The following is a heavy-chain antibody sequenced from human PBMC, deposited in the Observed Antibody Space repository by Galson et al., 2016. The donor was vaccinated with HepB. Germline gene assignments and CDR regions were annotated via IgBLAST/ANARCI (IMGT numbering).Heavy chain of an antibody. Sequence: SLRLSCAGSGFNFGTYGMHWVRQAPGKGLEWVGFVWYHGSNQDYGESVKGRFTISRDNSKNTLYLQMNSLRADDTAVYYCAKETEVPPAIRDYYHYGMDVWGQGTTVTVSS. D-gene: IGHD2-2*02. CDR3: AKETEVPPAIRDYYHYGMDV. CDR1: GFNFGTYG. CDR2: VWYHGSNQ. V-gene: IGHV3-30*02. J-gene: IGHJ6*02.